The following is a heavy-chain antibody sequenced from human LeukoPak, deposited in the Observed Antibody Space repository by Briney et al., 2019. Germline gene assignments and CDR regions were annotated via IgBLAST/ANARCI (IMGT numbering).Heavy chain of an antibody. CDR1: GFMFSTYG. D-gene: IGHD4-17*01. CDR2: ISGNTGST. CDR3: ATKQGTVTSNWYFAL. Sequence: GGSLRLSCEASGFMFSTYGMNWVRQAPGTGLEWVSSISGNTGSTNYADSVRGRFTISRDTSKNTLYLQMNYLRAEDTAVYYCATKQGTVTSNWYFALWGPGTQVTVSS. J-gene: IGHJ2*01. V-gene: IGHV3-23*01.